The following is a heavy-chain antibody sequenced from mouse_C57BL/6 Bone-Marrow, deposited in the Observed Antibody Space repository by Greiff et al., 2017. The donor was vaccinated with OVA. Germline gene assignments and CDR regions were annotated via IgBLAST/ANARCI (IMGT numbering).Heavy chain of an antibody. CDR1: GYNFTSYW. J-gene: IGHJ4*01. Sequence: QVQLQQPGAELVRPGTSVKLSCKASGYNFTSYWMHWVKQRPGQGLEWIGVIDPSDSYTNYNQKFKGKATLTVDTSSSTAYMQLSSLTSEGSAVYYCARRGAYYSNFYVMDYWGQGTSVTVSS. CDR2: IDPSDSYT. D-gene: IGHD2-5*01. CDR3: ARRGAYYSNFYVMDY. V-gene: IGHV1-59*01.